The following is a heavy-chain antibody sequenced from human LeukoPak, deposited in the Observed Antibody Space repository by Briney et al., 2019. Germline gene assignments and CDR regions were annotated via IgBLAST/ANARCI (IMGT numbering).Heavy chain of an antibody. J-gene: IGHJ4*02. Sequence: PGGSLRLSCAASGFTFSSYSMNWVRQAPGKGLEWVSSISSSSSYIYYADSVKSRFTISRDNAKNSLYLQMNSLRAEDTAVYYCARARAAMAVPWNYWGQGTLVTVSS. CDR1: GFTFSSYS. D-gene: IGHD6-25*01. CDR2: ISSSSSYI. CDR3: ARARAAMAVPWNY. V-gene: IGHV3-21*01.